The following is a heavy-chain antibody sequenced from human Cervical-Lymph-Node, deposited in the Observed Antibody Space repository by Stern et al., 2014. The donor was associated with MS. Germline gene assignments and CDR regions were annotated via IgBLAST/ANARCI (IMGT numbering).Heavy chain of an antibody. Sequence: VHLAESGGGVVQPGRSLRLSCAASGFVFRRYALHWVRQAPGTGLEWVALISYDGRDKYYTDSVKGRFTVSRDNSNNTVDLEMNSLRLEDTAVYYCAKGGSGSYLDWGKGSLFTGSS. CDR2: ISYDGRDK. D-gene: IGHD1-26*01. CDR1: GFVFRRYA. V-gene: IGHV3-30*04. J-gene: IGHJ4*02. CDR3: AKGGSGSYLD.